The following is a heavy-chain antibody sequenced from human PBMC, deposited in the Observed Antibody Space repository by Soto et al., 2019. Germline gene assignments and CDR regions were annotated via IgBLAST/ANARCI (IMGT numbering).Heavy chain of an antibody. CDR1: GGSISSGGYY. V-gene: IGHV4-31*03. D-gene: IGHD3-3*01. J-gene: IGHJ6*02. CDR2: IYYSGST. CDR3: ARDGHDFWSGLRNGMDV. Sequence: QVQLQESGPGLVKPSQTLSLTCTVSGGSISSGGYYWSWIRQHPGKGLEWIGYIYYSGSTYYNPSLKSRVTISVDTSKNQFSLKLSSVTAADTAGYYCARDGHDFWSGLRNGMDVWGQGTTVTVSS.